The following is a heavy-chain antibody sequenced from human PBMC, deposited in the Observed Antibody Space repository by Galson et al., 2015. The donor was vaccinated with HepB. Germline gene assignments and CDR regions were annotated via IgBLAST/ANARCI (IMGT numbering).Heavy chain of an antibody. J-gene: IGHJ4*02. CDR2: ISGSGGST. CDR3: AKDGRPVRNYCSGGSCYSVFDY. V-gene: IGHV3-23*01. CDR1: GFTFSGYA. Sequence: SLRLSCAASGFTFSGYAMSWVRQASGKGLEWVSAISGSGGSTHYADSVKGRFTISKDNSKNTLYLQMNSLRAEDTAVYYCAKDGRPVRNYCSGGSCYSVFDYGGQGTLVTVSS. D-gene: IGHD2-15*01.